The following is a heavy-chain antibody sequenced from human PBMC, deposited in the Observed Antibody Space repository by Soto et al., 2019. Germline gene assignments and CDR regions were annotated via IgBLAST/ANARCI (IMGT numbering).Heavy chain of an antibody. V-gene: IGHV4-39*01. J-gene: IGHJ4*02. CDR3: ARRSTVTYDY. CDR1: GGSITSNSYY. CDR2: FYYSEST. Sequence: QLQLQESGPELVKPSETLSLTCTVSGGSITSNSYYWGWIRQPPGKGLEWIGSFYYSESTYFNPSLKSRVIIPVDTSKNQFSLKLSAVTAADTAVYYCARRSTVTYDYWGQGILVIVSS. D-gene: IGHD4-17*01.